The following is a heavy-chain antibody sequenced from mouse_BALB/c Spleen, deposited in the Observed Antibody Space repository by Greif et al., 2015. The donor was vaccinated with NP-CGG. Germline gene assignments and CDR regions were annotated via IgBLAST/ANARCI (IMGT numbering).Heavy chain of an antibody. J-gene: IGHJ4*01. CDR2: IAPGSGST. V-gene: IGHV1S41*01. CDR1: GYTFTSYW. Sequence: DLVKPGASVKLSCKASGYTFTSYWINWIKQRPGQGLEWIGRIAPGSGSTYYNEMFKGKATLTVDTSSSTAYIQLSSLSSEGSAVYFCARYYRYDYYYAMDYWGQGTSVTVSS. CDR3: ARYYRYDYYYAMDY. D-gene: IGHD2-14*01.